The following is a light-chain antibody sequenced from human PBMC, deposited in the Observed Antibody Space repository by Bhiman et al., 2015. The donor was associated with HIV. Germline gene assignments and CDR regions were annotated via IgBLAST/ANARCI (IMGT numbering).Light chain of an antibody. CDR3: QVWDSSRDHYV. V-gene: IGLV3-19*01. CDR2: GKN. CDR1: SLRYFY. Sequence: SSELTQDPAVSVALGRTVTITCQGDSLRYFYASWYQQKPGQAPLLVVYGKNNRPPGIPDRFSGSNSGNTATLTISRVEAGDEADYYCQVWDSSRDHYVFGTGTKVTVL. J-gene: IGLJ1*01.